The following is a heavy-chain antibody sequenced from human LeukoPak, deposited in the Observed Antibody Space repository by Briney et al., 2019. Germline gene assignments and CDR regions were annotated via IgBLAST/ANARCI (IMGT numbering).Heavy chain of an antibody. J-gene: IGHJ4*02. D-gene: IGHD2-15*01. CDR3: AQKGGTDH. CDR1: GFTFSSYS. V-gene: IGHV3-21*01. CDR2: ISSSSSYI. Sequence: GGSLRLSCAASGFTFSSYSMNWVRQAPGKGLEWVSSISSSSSYIYYADSVKGRFTISRDNARNSLYLQMSSLRDEDTAVYYCAQKGGTDHWGQGTLVTVSS.